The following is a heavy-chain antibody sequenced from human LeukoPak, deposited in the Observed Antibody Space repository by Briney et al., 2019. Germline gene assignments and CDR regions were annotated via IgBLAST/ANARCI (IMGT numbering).Heavy chain of an antibody. V-gene: IGHV3-7*04. Sequence: GGSLRLSCAASGFTLSTYWMSWVRQAPGKGLEWVANIKEDGGEKYYVDSVKGRFTISRDNAKNSLYLQMNSLRVEDTAVYHCARARLAVSGNYFENWGQGTPVTVSS. D-gene: IGHD6-19*01. CDR2: IKEDGGEK. CDR1: GFTLSTYW. CDR3: ARARLAVSGNYFEN. J-gene: IGHJ4*02.